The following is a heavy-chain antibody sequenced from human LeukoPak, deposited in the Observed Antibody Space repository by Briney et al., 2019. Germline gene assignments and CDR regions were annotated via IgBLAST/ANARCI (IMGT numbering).Heavy chain of an antibody. J-gene: IGHJ4*02. CDR3: AKEIGGAWVDY. CDR2: ILGRGDRT. D-gene: IGHD1-26*01. CDR1: GFTFSSYT. Sequence: SGGSLRLSGVASGFTFSSYTMSWVRQAPGKGLEWVSGILGRGDRTYYADSVKGRFTISRDNSKNTLYLQINSLRAEDTAVYYCAKEIGGAWVDYWGQGTLVTVSS. V-gene: IGHV3-23*01.